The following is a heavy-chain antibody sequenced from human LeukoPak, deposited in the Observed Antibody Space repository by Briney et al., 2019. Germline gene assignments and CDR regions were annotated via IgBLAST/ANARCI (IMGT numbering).Heavy chain of an antibody. CDR2: IYYSGST. CDR1: GGSISSSPYY. V-gene: IGHV4-39*07. J-gene: IGHJ1*01. CDR3: AREPPSNGYYDFWSGYFRAPKYFQH. Sequence: SETLSLTCTVSGGSISSSPYYWGWIRQPPGKGLEWIGSIYYSGSTYYNPSLKSRVTISVDTSKNQFSLKLSSVTAADTAVYYCAREPPSNGYYDFWSGYFRAPKYFQHWGQGTLVTVSS. D-gene: IGHD3-3*01.